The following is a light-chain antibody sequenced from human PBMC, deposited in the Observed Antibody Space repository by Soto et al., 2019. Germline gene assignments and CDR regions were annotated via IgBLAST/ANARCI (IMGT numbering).Light chain of an antibody. V-gene: IGLV2-8*01. CDR2: EVV. CDR3: KSYSGSNTDV. CDR1: KSDIGVYDF. Sequence: QSALTQPPSASGSPGQSVTICCTGTKSDIGVYDFVSWYQHHPGKAPRLIIYEVVQRPSGVPDRFSGSKSGNTASLTVSGLQAAAEADYFFKSYSGSNTDVFGSGTKLTVL. J-gene: IGLJ6*01.